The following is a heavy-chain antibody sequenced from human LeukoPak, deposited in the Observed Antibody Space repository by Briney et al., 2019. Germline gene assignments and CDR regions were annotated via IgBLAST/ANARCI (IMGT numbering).Heavy chain of an antibody. CDR3: SKDTPYCSGSSCYSGGPDY. J-gene: IGHJ4*02. D-gene: IGHD2-15*01. V-gene: IGHV3-43*02. CDR2: ISGDGGTT. Sequence: GGSLRLSCAASGFTFDDYAMHWVRQAPGKGLEWVSLISGDGGTTYYADSVKGRFTISRDNSKTSLYLQMNSLRTEDTALYYCSKDTPYCSGSSCYSGGPDYWGQGTLVTVSS. CDR1: GFTFDDYA.